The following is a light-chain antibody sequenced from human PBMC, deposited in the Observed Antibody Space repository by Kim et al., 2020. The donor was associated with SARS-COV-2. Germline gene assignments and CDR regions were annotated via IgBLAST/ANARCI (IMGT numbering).Light chain of an antibody. J-gene: IGKJ1*01. CDR2: KTS. CDR3: QQYASYAT. V-gene: IGKV1-5*03. Sequence: IQMTQSPSTLSASIGDRVTIACRARQSISGWLAWYQHKPGKAPKLLIYKTSTLQTGVPSRFSGSGFATEFTLTISSLQPDDSATYYSQQYASYATFGQGTKVDIK. CDR1: QSISGW.